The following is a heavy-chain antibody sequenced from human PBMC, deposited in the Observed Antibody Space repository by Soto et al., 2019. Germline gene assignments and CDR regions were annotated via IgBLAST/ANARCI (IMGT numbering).Heavy chain of an antibody. D-gene: IGHD3-9*01. V-gene: IGHV3-49*03. CDR3: TRGILSGPSGHHYYMDV. CDR1: GFTFGDYA. J-gene: IGHJ6*03. Sequence: GGSLRLSCTASGFTFGDYAMSWFRQAPGKGLEWVGFIRSKAYGGTTEYAASVKGRFTISRDDSKSIAYLQMNSLKTEDTAVYYCTRGILSGPSGHHYYMDVWCKGTTVTVSS. CDR2: IRSKAYGGTT.